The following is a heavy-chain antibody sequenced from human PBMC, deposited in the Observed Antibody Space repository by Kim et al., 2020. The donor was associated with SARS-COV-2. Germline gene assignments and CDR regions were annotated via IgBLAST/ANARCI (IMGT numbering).Heavy chain of an antibody. CDR3: ARGRDGYNYFYYYGMDV. J-gene: IGHJ6*02. CDR2: INSDGSST. CDR1: GFTFSSYW. V-gene: IGHV3-74*01. Sequence: GGSLRLSCAASGFTFSSYWMHWVRQAPGKGLVWVSRINSDGSSTSYADSVKGRFTISRDNAKNTLYLQMNSLRAEDTAVYFCARGRDGYNYFYYYGMDVWGQGTTVTVSS. D-gene: IGHD5-12*01.